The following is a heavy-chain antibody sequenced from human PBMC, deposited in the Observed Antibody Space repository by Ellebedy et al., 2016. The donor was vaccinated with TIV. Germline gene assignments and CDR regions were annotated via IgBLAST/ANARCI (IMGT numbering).Heavy chain of an antibody. CDR1: GFTFSSYA. D-gene: IGHD6-19*01. Sequence: PGGSLRLSCAASGFTFSSYAMSWVRQAPGKGLEWVGLIKSKIDGGTTEYAAPVRGRFTISRDDSKNTLYLHMNSLKTEDTAVYYCTTEAGGSSGWAPFDYWGQGTLVTVSS. V-gene: IGHV3-15*01. CDR3: TTEAGGSSGWAPFDY. J-gene: IGHJ4*02. CDR2: IKSKIDGGTT.